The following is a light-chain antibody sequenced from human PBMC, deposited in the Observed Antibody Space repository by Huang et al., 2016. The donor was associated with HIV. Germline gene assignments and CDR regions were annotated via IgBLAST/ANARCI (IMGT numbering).Light chain of an antibody. Sequence: DIVLTQSPGTLSLSPGERATLSCRASQSVSSSYLGWYQQKPGQAPRLLIYGASSRASGIPDRFSGSGSGTDFTLTISRLEPEDFAVYYCQHYGSSPFTFGPGTKVGIK. J-gene: IGKJ3*01. CDR1: QSVSSSY. V-gene: IGKV3-20*01. CDR2: GAS. CDR3: QHYGSSPFT.